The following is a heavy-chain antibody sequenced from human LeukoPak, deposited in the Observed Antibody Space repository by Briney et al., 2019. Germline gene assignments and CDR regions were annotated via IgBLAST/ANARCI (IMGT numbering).Heavy chain of an antibody. CDR1: GGSISSSNW. Sequence: SETLSLTCAVSGGSISSSNWWSWVRQPPGKGLEWIGEIYHSGSTNYNPSLKSRVTISVDTSKNQFSLKLTSVTAADTAVYYCARTDIPVVRGVIGYFDYWGQGTLVTVSS. CDR2: IYHSGST. D-gene: IGHD3-10*01. J-gene: IGHJ4*02. V-gene: IGHV4-4*02. CDR3: ARTDIPVVRGVIGYFDY.